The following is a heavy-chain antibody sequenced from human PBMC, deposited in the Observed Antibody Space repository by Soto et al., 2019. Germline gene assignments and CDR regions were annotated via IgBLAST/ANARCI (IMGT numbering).Heavy chain of an antibody. CDR3: ASGYYDSSGYQYYLDF. D-gene: IGHD3-22*01. V-gene: IGHV4-61*01. CDR1: GGSVSSESHY. J-gene: IGHJ4*02. Sequence: SETLSLTCTVSGGSVSSESHYWSWIRQTPGKGLEWIGYIYYTGGTNYNPSLKGRVTMSVDTSRDQVSLRLRSVTRADTAVYYCASGYYDSSGYQYYLDFWGQGALVTVSS. CDR2: IYYTGGT.